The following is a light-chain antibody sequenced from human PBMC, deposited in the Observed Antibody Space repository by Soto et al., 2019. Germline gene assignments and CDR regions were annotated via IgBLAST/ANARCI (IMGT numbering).Light chain of an antibody. CDR2: DAS. J-gene: IGKJ4*02. CDR3: QPRDTWSSVT. Sequence: EIVLTQSPANLSLSPGDRATLSCSASQSVSSFLAWYQQKPGQAPRLLIYDASNRATGIPAKFSGSGSGTDFTLTISSLEPEYFAVYYCQPRDTWSSVTFGGGTKVEIK. V-gene: IGKV3-11*01. CDR1: QSVSSF.